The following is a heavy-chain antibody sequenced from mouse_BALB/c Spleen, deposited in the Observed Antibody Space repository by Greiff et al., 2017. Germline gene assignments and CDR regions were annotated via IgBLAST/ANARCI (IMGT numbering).Heavy chain of an antibody. D-gene: IGHD2-3*01. CDR1: GYTFTDYW. Sequence: QVQLKQPGAELVMPGASVKMSCKASGYTFTDYWMHWVKQRPGQGLEWIGAIDTSDSYTSYNQKFKGKATLTVDESSSTAYMQLSSLTSEDSAVYYCARWLLRYYAMEYWGQGTSVTVSS. J-gene: IGHJ4*01. V-gene: IGHV1-69*01. CDR2: IDTSDSYT. CDR3: ARWLLRYYAMEY.